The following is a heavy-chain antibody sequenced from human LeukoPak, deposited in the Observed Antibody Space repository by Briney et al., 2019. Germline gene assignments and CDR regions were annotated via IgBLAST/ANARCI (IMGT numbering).Heavy chain of an antibody. CDR3: ATLYGDYITSDY. J-gene: IGHJ4*02. Sequence: ASVKVSCKASGYTFTAYYMHWVRQAPRQGLEWMGWINPNSGDTNYAQKFQGRVTMTRDTSISTAYMELSRLRSDDAAVYYCATLYGDYITSDYWGQGTLVTVSS. CDR1: GYTFTAYY. CDR2: INPNSGDT. V-gene: IGHV1-2*02. D-gene: IGHD4-17*01.